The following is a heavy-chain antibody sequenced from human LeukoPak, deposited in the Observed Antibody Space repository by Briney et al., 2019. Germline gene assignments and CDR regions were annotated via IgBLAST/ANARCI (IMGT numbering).Heavy chain of an antibody. Sequence: GASVKVSCKASGYTFTGYYMHWVRQAPGQGLKWMGWINPNSGGTNYAQKFQGRVTMTRDTSISTAYMELSRLRSDDTAVYYCARDGSGSSDAFDIWGQGTMVTVSS. CDR3: ARDGSGSSDAFDI. CDR1: GYTFTGYY. D-gene: IGHD3-10*01. CDR2: INPNSGGT. J-gene: IGHJ3*02. V-gene: IGHV1-2*02.